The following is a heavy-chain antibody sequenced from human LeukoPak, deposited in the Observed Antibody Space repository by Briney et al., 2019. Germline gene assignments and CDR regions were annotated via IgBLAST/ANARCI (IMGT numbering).Heavy chain of an antibody. V-gene: IGHV3-23*01. J-gene: IGHJ6*02. CDR2: ISGSGGST. D-gene: IGHD6-6*01. CDR3: AKGESSSSGYYYYYGMDV. CDR1: GFTFSSYA. Sequence: GGSLRLSRAASGFTFSSYAMSWVRQAPGKGLEWVSAISGSGGSTYYADSVKGRFTISRDNSKNTLYLQMNSLRAEDTAVYYCAKGESSSSGYYYYYGMDVWGQGTTVTVSS.